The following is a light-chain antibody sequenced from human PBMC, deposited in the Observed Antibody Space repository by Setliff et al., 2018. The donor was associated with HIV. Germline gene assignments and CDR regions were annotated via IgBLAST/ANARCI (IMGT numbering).Light chain of an antibody. V-gene: IGLV1-44*01. CDR3: AAWDDSLNGYV. CDR2: SNY. CDR1: ISNIGSNT. J-gene: IGLJ1*01. Sequence: QSVLTQPPSASGTPGQRVTISCSGSISNIGSNTINWYQRLPGTAPKLLIYSNYQRPSGVPDRFSVSKSGTSASLAISGLQSEDESDYYCAAWDDSLNGYVFGTGTKVTVL.